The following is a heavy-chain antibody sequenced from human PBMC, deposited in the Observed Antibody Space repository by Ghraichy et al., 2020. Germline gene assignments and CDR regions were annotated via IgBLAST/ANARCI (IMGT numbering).Heavy chain of an antibody. CDR3: ARDDAFTIFGVVMSGMDYYYYGMDV. D-gene: IGHD3-3*01. J-gene: IGHJ6*02. V-gene: IGHV1-3*01. CDR1: GYTFTNYA. CDR2: INAGNGDT. Sequence: ASVKVSCKASGYTFTNYAMHWVRQAPGQRLEWMGWINAGNGDTKYSQKFQGRVTITRDTSASTAYMELSSLRSEDTAVYYCARDDAFTIFGVVMSGMDYYYYGMDVWGQGTTVTVSS.